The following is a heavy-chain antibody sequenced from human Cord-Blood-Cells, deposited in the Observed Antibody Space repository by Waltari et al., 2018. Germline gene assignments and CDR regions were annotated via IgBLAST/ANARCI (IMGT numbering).Heavy chain of an antibody. CDR3: ARGGGSYGY. J-gene: IGHJ4*02. D-gene: IGHD1-26*01. CDR2: ISSSSSYI. V-gene: IGHV3-21*01. CDR1: AFTSRTYV. Sequence: VQLVESGGGLVKPGASLRLSCAASAFTSRTYVLHWVRQAPGKGLEWVSSISSSSSYIYYADSVKGRFTISRDNAKNSLYLQMNSLRAEDTAVYYCARGGGSYGYWGQGTLVTVSS.